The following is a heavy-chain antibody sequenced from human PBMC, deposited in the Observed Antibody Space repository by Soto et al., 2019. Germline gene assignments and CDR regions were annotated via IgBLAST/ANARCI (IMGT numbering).Heavy chain of an antibody. J-gene: IGHJ4*02. Sequence: PGGSLRLSCEVSGFIVSNVYMSWVRQAPGKGLEWVSGISAGGDSADYADSVKGRFTISRDNSKNTLYLQMNSLGAEDTAMYYCADSGGYYPRAYYFDYWGQGALVTVSS. CDR1: GFIVSNVY. D-gene: IGHD1-26*01. V-gene: IGHV3-23*01. CDR3: ADSGGYYPRAYYFDY. CDR2: ISAGGDSA.